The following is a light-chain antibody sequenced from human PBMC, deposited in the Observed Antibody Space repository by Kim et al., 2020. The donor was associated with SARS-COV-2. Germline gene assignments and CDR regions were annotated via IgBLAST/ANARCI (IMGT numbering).Light chain of an antibody. V-gene: IGKV1-5*03. CDR1: EAIETW. Sequence: DIQMSQSPSTLSASVGDRVTITCRASEAIETWLAWYQQKPGKVPSLLIYLASTLENGVPSRFSGSGSGTEFTLTINGLQPDDFATDYCQHYSRFPYTFGQGTKLEI. CDR2: LAS. J-gene: IGKJ2*01. CDR3: QHYSRFPYT.